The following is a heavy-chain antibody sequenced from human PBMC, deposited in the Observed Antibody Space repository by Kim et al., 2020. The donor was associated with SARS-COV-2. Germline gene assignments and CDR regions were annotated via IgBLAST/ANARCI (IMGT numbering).Heavy chain of an antibody. V-gene: IGHV4-59*01. Sequence: SETLSLTCTVSGGSISSYYWSWIRQPPGKGLEWIGYIYYSGSTNYNPSLKSRVTISVDTSKNQFSLKLSSVTAADTAVDYCARDEGGRAVVGSGGGFD. CDR3: ARDEGGRAVVGSGGGFD. CDR1: GGSISSYY. CDR2: IYYSGST. D-gene: IGHD6-19*01. J-gene: IGHJ5*01.